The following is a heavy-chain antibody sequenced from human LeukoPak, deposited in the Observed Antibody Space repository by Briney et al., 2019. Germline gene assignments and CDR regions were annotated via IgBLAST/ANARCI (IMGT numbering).Heavy chain of an antibody. J-gene: IGHJ4*02. CDR1: GFIFSKYW. CDR3: VRGGQEPFDY. Sequence: GGSLRLSCAASGFIFSKYWMHWVRHAPGKGLVWVSRINPEETTLNYADSVRGRFTISRDNARNTLYLQMDSLRDQDVAVYYCVRGGQEPFDYWGQGTLVSVSS. CDR2: INPEETTL. V-gene: IGHV3-74*01. D-gene: IGHD1-14*01.